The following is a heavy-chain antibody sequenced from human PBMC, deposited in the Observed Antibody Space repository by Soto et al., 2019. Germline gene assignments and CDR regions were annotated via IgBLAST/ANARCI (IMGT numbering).Heavy chain of an antibody. Sequence: GASVKVSCKASGYTFTSYYMHWVRQAPGQGLEWMGIINPSGGSTSYAQKFQGRVTMTRDTSTSTVYMELSSLRSEDTAVYYCARDRAYYYDSSGYFGGYYYYGMDVWGQGTTVTVSS. CDR3: ARDRAYYYDSSGYFGGYYYYGMDV. V-gene: IGHV1-46*01. D-gene: IGHD3-22*01. J-gene: IGHJ6*02. CDR1: GYTFTSYY. CDR2: INPSGGST.